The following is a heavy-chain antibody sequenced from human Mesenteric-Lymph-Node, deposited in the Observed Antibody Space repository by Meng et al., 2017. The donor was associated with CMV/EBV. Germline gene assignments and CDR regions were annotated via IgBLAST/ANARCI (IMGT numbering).Heavy chain of an antibody. J-gene: IGHJ4*02. CDR1: RFTVSYHY. CDR2: IYSIAINNT. V-gene: IGHV3-23*03. CDR3: AKDLRDYGNDY. Sequence: GGSLRLSCAASRFTVSYHYVSWVRQVPGKGLEWVSIIYSIAINNTIYADSVRGRFTISRDDSKNMVYLQMNNLRAEDTAVYFCAKDLRDYGNDYWGQGTLVTVSS. D-gene: IGHD4/OR15-4a*01.